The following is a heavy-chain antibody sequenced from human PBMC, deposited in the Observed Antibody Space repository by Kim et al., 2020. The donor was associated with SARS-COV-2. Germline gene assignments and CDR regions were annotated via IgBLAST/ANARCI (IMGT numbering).Heavy chain of an antibody. CDR1: GGTFSSYA. V-gene: IGHV1-69*13. J-gene: IGHJ6*02. CDR2: IIPIFGTA. D-gene: IGHD4-17*01. CDR3: ARSTTVVTHPDNYYYYGMDV. Sequence: SVKVSCKASGGTFSSYAISWVRQAPGQGLEWMGGIIPIFGTANYAQKFQGRVTITADESTSTAYMGLSSLRSEDTAVYYCARSTTVVTHPDNYYYYGMDVWGQGTTVTVSS.